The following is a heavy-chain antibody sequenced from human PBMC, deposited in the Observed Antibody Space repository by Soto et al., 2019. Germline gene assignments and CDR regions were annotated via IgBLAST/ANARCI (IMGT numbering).Heavy chain of an antibody. J-gene: IGHJ5*02. CDR3: ARDITVTTSWFDP. Sequence: QVQLVESGGGVVQPGRSLRLSCAASGFTFSSYAMHWVRQAPGKGLEWVAVISYDGSNKYYADSVKGRFTISRDNSKNTLYLQMNSLRAEDTAVYYCARDITVTTSWFDPWCQGTLVTVSS. D-gene: IGHD4-17*01. CDR2: ISYDGSNK. V-gene: IGHV3-30-3*01. CDR1: GFTFSSYA.